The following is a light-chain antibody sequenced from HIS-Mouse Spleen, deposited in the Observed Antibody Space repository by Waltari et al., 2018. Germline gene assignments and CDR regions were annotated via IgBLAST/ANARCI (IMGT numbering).Light chain of an antibody. V-gene: IGLV2-23*01. CDR1: SSDVGSYNL. CDR3: CSYAGSSTYWV. Sequence: QSALTQPASVSGSPGQSITISCTGTSSDVGSYNLVSWYQQHPGKAPKPMIYEGSKRPSGVSNRFSGSKSGNTASLTISGLQAEDEADYYCCSYAGSSTYWVFGGGTKLTVL. J-gene: IGLJ3*02. CDR2: EGS.